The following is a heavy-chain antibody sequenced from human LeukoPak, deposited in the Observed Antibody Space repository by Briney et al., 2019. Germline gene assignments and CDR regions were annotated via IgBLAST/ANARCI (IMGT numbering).Heavy chain of an antibody. Sequence: LTGGSLRLSCEASGFTFSNYNMNWVRQAPGKGLEWVSYISSSRSTIYYADSVKGRFTISRDNAKNSLYLQMNSLRAEDTAVYYCAREALDYWGQGTLVTVSS. V-gene: IGHV3-48*01. CDR1: GFTFSNYN. CDR2: ISSSRSTI. J-gene: IGHJ4*02. CDR3: AREALDY.